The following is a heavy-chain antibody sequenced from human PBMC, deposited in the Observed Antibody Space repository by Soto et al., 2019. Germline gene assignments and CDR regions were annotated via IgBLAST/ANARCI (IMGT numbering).Heavy chain of an antibody. D-gene: IGHD1-26*01. V-gene: IGHV3-23*01. CDR3: AKYSGSYPVYNGLSR. J-gene: IGHJ6*02. CDR1: GFPFSTSA. CDR2: ISASSDAA. Sequence: EVQLLESGGGLVQPGGSLRLSCAASGFPFSTSAMNWVRQAPGKGLEWVSIISASSDAAYYAESVKGRFASSRDNSKNTLYLQMNSLRAEDTDVYYCAKYSGSYPVYNGLSRWGQGTTVTVS.